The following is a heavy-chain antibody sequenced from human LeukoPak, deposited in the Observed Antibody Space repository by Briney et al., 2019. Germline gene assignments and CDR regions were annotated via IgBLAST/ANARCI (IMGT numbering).Heavy chain of an antibody. D-gene: IGHD3-10*01. CDR3: ARDITLTRGGRSDY. CDR2: INTDGRTT. CDR1: GFTFSSYW. J-gene: IGHJ4*01. Sequence: PGGPLRLSCAASGFTFSSYWMYWVRQAPGKGLVWVSRINTDGRTTNYADSVKGRFTISRDNAKNTLYLQMNSLRAEDTAVYYCARDITLTRGGRSDYWGHGTLVTVSA. V-gene: IGHV3-74*01.